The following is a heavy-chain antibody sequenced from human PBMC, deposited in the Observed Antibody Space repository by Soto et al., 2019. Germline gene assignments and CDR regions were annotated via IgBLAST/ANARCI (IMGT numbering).Heavy chain of an antibody. V-gene: IGHV3-23*01. D-gene: IGHD6-13*01. Sequence: PGGSLRLSCAASGFTFSSYPMSWVRQAPGKGLEWVSAISGSGGNTYYADSVKGRFTISRDNSKNTLYLQMSSLRAEDTAVYYCARDRARGAAAGTQCCAFDSWGQGTMVTVSS. CDR3: ARDRARGAAAGTQCCAFDS. CDR2: ISGSGGNT. CDR1: GFTFSSYP. J-gene: IGHJ3*02.